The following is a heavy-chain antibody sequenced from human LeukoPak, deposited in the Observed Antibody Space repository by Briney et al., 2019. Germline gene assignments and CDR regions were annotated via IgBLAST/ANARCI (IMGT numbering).Heavy chain of an antibody. V-gene: IGHV3-23*01. CDR3: APPVDTAMVKSFDY. CDR2: ISGSGGST. CDR1: GFTFSSYA. D-gene: IGHD5-18*01. J-gene: IGHJ4*02. Sequence: PGGSLGLSCAASGFTFSSYAMSWVRQAPGKGLEWVSAISGSGGSTYYADSVKGRFTISRDNSKNTLYLQMNSLRAEDTAVYYCAPPVDTAMVKSFDYWGQGTLVTVSS.